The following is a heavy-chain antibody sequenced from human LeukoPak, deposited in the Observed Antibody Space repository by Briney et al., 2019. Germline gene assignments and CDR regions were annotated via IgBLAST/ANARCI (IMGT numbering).Heavy chain of an antibody. D-gene: IGHD2-2*01. CDR1: GFTFSDYY. Sequence: PGGSLRLSCAASGFTFSDYYMSWIRQAPGKGLEWVSYISSSSSYTNYADSVKGRFTISRDNAKNSLYLQMNSLRAEDTAVYYCARDLIAEYCSSTSCRFGHWDAFDIWGQGTMVTVSS. CDR3: ARDLIAEYCSSTSCRFGHWDAFDI. CDR2: ISSSSSYT. V-gene: IGHV3-11*06. J-gene: IGHJ3*02.